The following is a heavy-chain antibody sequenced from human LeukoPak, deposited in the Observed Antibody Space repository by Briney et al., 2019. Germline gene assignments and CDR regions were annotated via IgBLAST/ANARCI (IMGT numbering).Heavy chain of an antibody. V-gene: IGHV3-33*01. D-gene: IGHD4-23*01. CDR3: ARLWDATMTTVVTPLGAFDI. CDR2: IWNDGTNK. Sequence: GGSLRLSCAASGFNFSSYGMHWVRQAPGKGLEWVAIIWNDGTNKYYADSVKGRFTLSRDNSKNTLYLQMNSLRAEDTAVYYCARLWDATMTTVVTPLGAFDIWGQGTMVTVSS. CDR1: GFNFSSYG. J-gene: IGHJ3*02.